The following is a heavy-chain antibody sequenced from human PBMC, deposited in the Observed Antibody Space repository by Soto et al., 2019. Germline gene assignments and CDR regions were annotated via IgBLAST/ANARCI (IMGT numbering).Heavy chain of an antibody. CDR3: ARGYNWNYGWFDP. J-gene: IGHJ5*02. CDR2: INHSGST. Sequence: LSLTCAVYGGSFSGYYWSWIRQPPGKGLEWIGEINHSGSTNYNPSLKSRVTISVDTSKNQFSLKLSSVTAADTAVYYCARGYNWNYGWFDPWGQGTLVTVSS. CDR1: GGSFSGYY. V-gene: IGHV4-34*01. D-gene: IGHD1-7*01.